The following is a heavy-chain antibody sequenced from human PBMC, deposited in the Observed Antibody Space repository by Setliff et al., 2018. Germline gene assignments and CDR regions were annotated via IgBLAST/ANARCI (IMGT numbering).Heavy chain of an antibody. D-gene: IGHD1-26*01. CDR2: INGVNGNT. CDR1: GYTFTAYD. V-gene: IGHV1-3*01. Sequence: ASVKVSCKASGYTFTAYDIHWMRQAPGQSLEWMGWINGVNGNTKYSQNFQGRVTFTSDTSANTAFMELSSLRSEDSSMYYCARGQTVGPNSGKDYWGQGTLSTVS. J-gene: IGHJ4*02. CDR3: ARGQTVGPNSGKDY.